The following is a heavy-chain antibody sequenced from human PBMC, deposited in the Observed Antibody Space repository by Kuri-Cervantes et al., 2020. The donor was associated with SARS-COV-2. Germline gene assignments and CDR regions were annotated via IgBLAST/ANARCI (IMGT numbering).Heavy chain of an antibody. D-gene: IGHD3-10*01. CDR3: AKDVRYYGSGSYYYPLGY. V-gene: IGHV3-23*01. CDR1: GFAFSSYA. Sequence: LSLSCAASGFAFSSYAMSWVRQAPGKGLEWVSAISGSGGSTYYADSVKGRFTISRDNSKNTLYLQMNSLRAEDTAVYYCAKDVRYYGSGSYYYPLGYWGQGTLVTVSS. CDR2: ISGSGGST. J-gene: IGHJ4*02.